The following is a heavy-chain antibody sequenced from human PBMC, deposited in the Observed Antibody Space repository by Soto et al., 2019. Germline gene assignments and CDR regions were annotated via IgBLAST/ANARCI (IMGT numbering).Heavy chain of an antibody. CDR2: INAGNGNT. CDR1: GYTFTNYA. D-gene: IGHD2-21*02. V-gene: IGHV1-3*01. J-gene: IGHJ4*02. Sequence: QVQLVQSGAEVKKPGASVKVSCKASGYTFTNYAIHWVRQAPGQRLEWMGWINAGNGNTKYSQKFQGRVTITRDTSASTAYMELSSLRSEDKAVYYCMRDMTSDYWGQGTPVTVSS. CDR3: MRDMTSDY.